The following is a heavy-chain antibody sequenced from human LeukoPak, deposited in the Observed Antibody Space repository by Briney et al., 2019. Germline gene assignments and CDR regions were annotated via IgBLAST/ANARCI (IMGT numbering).Heavy chain of an antibody. CDR3: ARTRVSGGTFYHPFDY. Sequence: PGGSLRLACAASGFIFSTYYMRWVRQAPGNGMEWVANINQDGSEKYYMNSVKGRFTISRDNAKNSLYLHMSSLRVEDTAIYYCARTRVSGGTFYHPFDYWGQGNLVTASS. CDR2: INQDGSEK. D-gene: IGHD2-15*01. CDR1: GFIFSTYY. V-gene: IGHV3-7*01. J-gene: IGHJ4*02.